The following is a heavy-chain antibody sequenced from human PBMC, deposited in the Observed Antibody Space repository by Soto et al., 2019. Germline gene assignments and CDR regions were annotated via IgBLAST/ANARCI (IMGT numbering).Heavy chain of an antibody. D-gene: IGHD2-2*01. Sequence: QPGGSLRLSCAASGFTFSSYAMSWVRQAPGKGLEWVSAISGSGGSAYYADSVKGRFTISRDNSKNTLYLQMNSLRAEDTAVYYCAKDLSWDIVVVPAATEYYYYYYGMDVWGQGTTVTVSS. CDR1: GFTFSSYA. CDR2: ISGSGGSA. CDR3: AKDLSWDIVVVPAATEYYYYYYGMDV. V-gene: IGHV3-23*01. J-gene: IGHJ6*02.